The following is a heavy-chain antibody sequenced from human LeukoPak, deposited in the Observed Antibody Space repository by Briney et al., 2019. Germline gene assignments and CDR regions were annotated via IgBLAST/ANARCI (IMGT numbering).Heavy chain of an antibody. CDR1: GGSISSYY. CDR3: AREAGSSWSRGLDI. V-gene: IGHV4-4*07. CDR2: IYMSGST. Sequence: PSETLSLTCTVSGGSISSYYWSWIRQPAGKGLEWIGRIYMSGSTNYNSSLKSRVNMSVDTSKNQFSLNLSPVTAADTAVYYCAREAGSSWSRGLDIWGQGTVVTVSS. J-gene: IGHJ3*02. D-gene: IGHD6-13*01.